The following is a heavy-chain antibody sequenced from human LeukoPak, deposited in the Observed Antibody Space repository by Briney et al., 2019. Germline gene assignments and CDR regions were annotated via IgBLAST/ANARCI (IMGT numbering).Heavy chain of an antibody. D-gene: IGHD5-18*01. Sequence: SETLSLTCTVSGGSISSSSYYWGWIRQPPGKGLEWIGSIYYSGSTYYNPSLKSRVTISVDTSKNQFSLKLSSVTAADTAVYYCAGYSYGNGAFDIWGQGTMVTVSS. V-gene: IGHV4-39*01. CDR2: IYYSGST. CDR3: AGYSYGNGAFDI. J-gene: IGHJ3*02. CDR1: GGSISSSSYY.